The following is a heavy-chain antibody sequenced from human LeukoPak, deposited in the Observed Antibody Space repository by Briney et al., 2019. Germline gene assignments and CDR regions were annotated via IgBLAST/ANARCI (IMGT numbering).Heavy chain of an antibody. D-gene: IGHD3-3*01. CDR2: IYYSGST. CDR1: GGSISSYY. J-gene: IGHJ4*02. Sequence: SETLSLTCTVSGGSISSYYWSWIRQPLGKGLEWIGYIYYSGSTNYNPSLKSRVTISVDTSKNQFSLKLSSVTAADTAVYYCASSPLEWLFKPLYFDYWGQGTLVTVSS. V-gene: IGHV4-59*08. CDR3: ASSPLEWLFKPLYFDY.